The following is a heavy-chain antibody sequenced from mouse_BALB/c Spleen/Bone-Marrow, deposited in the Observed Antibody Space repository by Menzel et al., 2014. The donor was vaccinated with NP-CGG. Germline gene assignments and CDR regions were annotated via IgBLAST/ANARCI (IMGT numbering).Heavy chain of an antibody. J-gene: IGHJ4*01. CDR2: INSNGGST. D-gene: IGHD2-12*01. Sequence: EVKLRESGGGLVKLGGSLKLSCAASGFTFSSYYMSWVRQTPEKRLELVAAINSNGGSTYYPDTVKGRFTISRDNAKNTLYLQMSSLKSEDTALYYCARLGNDDAMDYWGQGTSVTVSS. CDR1: GFTFSSYY. V-gene: IGHV5-6-2*01. CDR3: ARLGNDDAMDY.